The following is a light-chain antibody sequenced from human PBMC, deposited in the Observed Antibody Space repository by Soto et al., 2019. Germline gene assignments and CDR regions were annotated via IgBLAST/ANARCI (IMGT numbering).Light chain of an antibody. CDR2: NNN. CDR3: AAWDDSLNGVV. CDR1: SSNIGSNT. V-gene: IGLV1-44*01. J-gene: IGLJ2*01. Sequence: QPVLTQPPSASGTPGQRVTISCSGSSSNIGSNTVTWYQQLPGTAPKLLIYNNNQRPSGVPARFSGSKSGTSASLAISGLQLEEEADYYCAAWDDSLNGVVFGGGTKRPVL.